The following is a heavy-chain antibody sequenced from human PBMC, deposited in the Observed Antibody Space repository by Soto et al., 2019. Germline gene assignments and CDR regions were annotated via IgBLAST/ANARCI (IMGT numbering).Heavy chain of an antibody. Sequence: SETLSLTCTVSGGSISGSSYYWGWIRQPPGKGLEWIGAIYYTGRTYYKPSLKSRVTISVDTSKNQFSLKLNSVSAADTAVYYCASGGEGSIAVAGWGQGTLVTVSS. J-gene: IGHJ4*02. CDR3: ASGGEGSIAVAG. D-gene: IGHD6-19*01. CDR2: IYYTGRT. CDR1: GGSISGSSYY. V-gene: IGHV4-39*01.